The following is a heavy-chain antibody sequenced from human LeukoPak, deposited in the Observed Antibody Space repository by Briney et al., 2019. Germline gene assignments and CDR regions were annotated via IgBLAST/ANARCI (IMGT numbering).Heavy chain of an antibody. CDR1: GFTFSSYG. V-gene: IGHV3-30*02. CDR3: AKDRWATGTTYDAFDI. J-gene: IGHJ3*02. CDR2: IQDDGSNK. Sequence: GGSLRLSCAASGFTFSSYGMHWVRQGPGKGLEWVTFIQDDGSNKYYANSVKGRFTISRDNSKNTLYLQMNSLRAEDTAVYYCAKDRWATGTTYDAFDIWGQGAMLTVSS. D-gene: IGHD1-1*01.